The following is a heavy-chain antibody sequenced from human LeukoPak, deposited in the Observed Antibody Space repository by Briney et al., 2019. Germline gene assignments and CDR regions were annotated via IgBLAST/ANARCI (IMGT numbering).Heavy chain of an antibody. CDR1: GFTFSSYW. D-gene: IGHD3-16*01. CDR2: IRYDGSNK. CDR3: VLPGLGGVIY. Sequence: PGGSLRLSCAASGFTFSSYWMSWVRQAPGKGLEWVAFIRYDGSNKYYADSVKGRFTISRDNSKNTLYLQMNSLRAEDTAVYYCVLPGLGGVIYWGQGTLVTVSS. V-gene: IGHV3-30*02. J-gene: IGHJ4*02.